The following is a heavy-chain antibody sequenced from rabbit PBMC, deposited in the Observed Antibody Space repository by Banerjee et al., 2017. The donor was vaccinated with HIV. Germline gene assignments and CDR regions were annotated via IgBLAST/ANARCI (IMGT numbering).Heavy chain of an antibody. CDR3: ARDLAGVIGWNFNL. Sequence: QEQLVESGGGLVQPEGSLTLTCTASGLSFSSYWMSWVRQAPGKGLEWIGCINTSSGNTVYASWAKGRFTISKTSSTTVTLQMTSLTAADTATYFCARDLAGVIGWNFNLWGPGTLVTVS. D-gene: IGHD4-1*01. CDR1: GLSFSSYW. V-gene: IGHV1S45*01. J-gene: IGHJ4*01. CDR2: INTSSGNT.